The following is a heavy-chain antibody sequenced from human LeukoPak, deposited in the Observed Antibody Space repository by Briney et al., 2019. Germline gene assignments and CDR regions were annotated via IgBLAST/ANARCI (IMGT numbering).Heavy chain of an antibody. CDR1: GGSISSYY. V-gene: IGHV4-4*07. CDR2: IYTSGST. J-gene: IGHJ4*02. CDR3: ARGQTTVTTPYYFDY. Sequence: PSETLSLTCTVSGGSISSYYWSWIRQPAGKGLEWIGRIYTSGSTNYNPSLKSRVTMSVDTSKNQFSLKLSSVTAADTAVYYCARGQTTVTTPYYFDYWGQGTLVTVSS. D-gene: IGHD4-17*01.